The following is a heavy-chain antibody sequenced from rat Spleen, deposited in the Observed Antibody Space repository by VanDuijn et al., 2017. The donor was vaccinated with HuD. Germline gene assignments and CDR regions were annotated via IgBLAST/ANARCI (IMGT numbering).Heavy chain of an antibody. CDR2: IWGNGNT. CDR3: TRNSGYYSEGWFAY. Sequence: QVQLKESGPGLVQPSQTLSLTCTVSGFSLSNYGVLWVRQPPGKGLEWMGLIWGNGNTNYNSALKSRLSISRDTSKSQVYLKVKSLKTEDTGIYYCTRNSGYYSEGWFAYWGQGTLVTVSS. CDR1: GFSLSNYG. D-gene: IGHD1-1*01. J-gene: IGHJ3*01. V-gene: IGHV2-13*01.